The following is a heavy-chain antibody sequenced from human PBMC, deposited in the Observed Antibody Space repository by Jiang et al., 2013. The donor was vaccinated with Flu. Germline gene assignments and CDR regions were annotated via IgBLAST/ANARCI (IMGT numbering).Heavy chain of an antibody. V-gene: IGHV4-31*03. CDR1: GGSISNGVHY. D-gene: IGHD3-22*01. CDR2: IYYSGST. CDR3: ARDGSHYDSSGLDAFDT. J-gene: IGHJ3*02. Sequence: PGLVKPSQTLSLTCTVSGGSISNGVHYWSWIRQHPGKGLDWIGYIYYSGSTYYNPSLKSRVTISLDTSKNQFSLKLTSMTAADTAVYYCARDGSHYDSSGLDAFDTWGQGQWSSSLQ.